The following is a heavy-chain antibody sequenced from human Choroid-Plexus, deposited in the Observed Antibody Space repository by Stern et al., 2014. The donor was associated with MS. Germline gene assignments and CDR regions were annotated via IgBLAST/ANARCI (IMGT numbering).Heavy chain of an antibody. CDR3: AKDRQWSTYFFDY. J-gene: IGHJ4*02. CDR2: ISYDGSDK. V-gene: IGHV3-30*18. D-gene: IGHD2-15*01. CDR1: GFTFSNFG. Sequence: VQLVASGGGVAQPGRPLILSCAASGFTFSNFGMHWVRQAPGKGLEWVALISYDGSDKYYADSVKGRFAIFRDNCKNTLYMHMNSLRAEDTAVYYCAKDRQWSTYFFDYWGQGSLVTVSS.